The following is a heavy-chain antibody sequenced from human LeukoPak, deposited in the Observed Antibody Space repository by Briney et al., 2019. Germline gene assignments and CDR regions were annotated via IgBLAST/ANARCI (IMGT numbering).Heavy chain of an antibody. CDR2: ISAYNGNT. CDR1: GYTFTSSG. Sequence: AAPKVSCTASGYTFTSSGISWVRHSPGQGVEWMGWISAYNGNTNYTQKLQGRITLTPNTSTSTTYMELRSLRPDDTAVYYCARRDNKAPDYFYYWGQRTLGTLYS. CDR3: ARRDNKAPDYFYY. D-gene: IGHD5-24*01. V-gene: IGHV1-18*01. J-gene: IGHJ4*02.